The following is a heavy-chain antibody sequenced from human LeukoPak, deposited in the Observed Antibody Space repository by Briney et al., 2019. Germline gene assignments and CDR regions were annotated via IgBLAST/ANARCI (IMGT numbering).Heavy chain of an antibody. V-gene: IGHV3-7*01. CDR1: GFTFSSYW. D-gene: IGHD2-15*01. CDR2: IKQDGSEK. J-gene: IGHJ4*02. CDR3: ARALFAGGPGY. Sequence: GGSLRLSCAASGFTFSSYWMSWVRQAPGKGLEWVANIKQDGSEKYYVDSVKGRFTISRANAKNSLYLQMNSLSAEDTAVYYCARALFAGGPGYWGQGTLVTVSS.